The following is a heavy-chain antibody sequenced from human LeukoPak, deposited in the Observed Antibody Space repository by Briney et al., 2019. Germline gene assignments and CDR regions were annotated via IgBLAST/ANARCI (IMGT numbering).Heavy chain of an antibody. J-gene: IGHJ4*02. CDR1: GFTFSGNY. Sequence: GGSLRLSCAASGFTFSGNYMSWVRQAPGKGLEWVSDIYSSGSTYYSDSVKRRFIISRDNSENTLYLQINSMRTDDKTVYYCGSVSDDSYVFMDYWGQGALVTVSS. CDR3: GSVSDDSYVFMDY. CDR2: IYSSGST. D-gene: IGHD5-18*01. V-gene: IGHV3-66*01.